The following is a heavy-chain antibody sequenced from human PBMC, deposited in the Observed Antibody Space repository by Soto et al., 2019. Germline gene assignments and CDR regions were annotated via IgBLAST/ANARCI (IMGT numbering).Heavy chain of an antibody. CDR3: AYRHDGSGSNGAFDI. J-gene: IGHJ3*02. Sequence: QITLKESGPTLVKPTQTLTLTCTFSGFSLSTRGVGVGWIRQPPGKALEWLALIYWDDDKRYSPSLKSRPTITKDTSRKLVILTMTNMDPVDTGTYYCAYRHDGSGSNGAFDIWGQGTMVTVSS. CDR1: GFSLSTRGVG. D-gene: IGHD3-10*01. CDR2: IYWDDDK. V-gene: IGHV2-5*02.